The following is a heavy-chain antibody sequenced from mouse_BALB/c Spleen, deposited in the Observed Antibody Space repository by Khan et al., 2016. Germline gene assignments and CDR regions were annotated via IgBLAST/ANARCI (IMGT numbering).Heavy chain of an antibody. D-gene: IGHD2-14*01. J-gene: IGHJ2*01. Sequence: QVQLKESGAELAKPGASVKMSCKASGYTFTTYWMHWVKQRPGQGLEWIGYINPNSGYTKYNQKFKDKVTLTADKSSSTAYIQLSSLTSEDSADSSCGRHYRDDFDYLGQGTTLTVSS. V-gene: IGHV1-7*01. CDR3: GRHYRDDFDY. CDR1: GYTFTTYW. CDR2: INPNSGYT.